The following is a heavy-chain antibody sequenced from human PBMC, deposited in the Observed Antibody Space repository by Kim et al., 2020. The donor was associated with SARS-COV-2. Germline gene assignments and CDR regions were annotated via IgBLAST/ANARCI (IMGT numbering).Heavy chain of an antibody. J-gene: IGHJ4*02. CDR1: GGSFSGYY. CDR3: ALSSGWYGVLGY. CDR2: INHSGST. V-gene: IGHV4-34*01. D-gene: IGHD6-19*01. Sequence: SETLSLTCAVYGGSFSGYYWSWIRQPPGKGLEWIGEINHSGSTNHNPSLKSRVTISVDTSKNQFSLKLSSVTAADTAVYYCALSSGWYGVLGYWGQGTLVTVSS.